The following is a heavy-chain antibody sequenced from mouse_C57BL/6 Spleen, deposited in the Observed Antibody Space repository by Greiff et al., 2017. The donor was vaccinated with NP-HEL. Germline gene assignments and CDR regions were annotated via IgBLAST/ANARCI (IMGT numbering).Heavy chain of an antibody. CDR3: ARGLRDYAMDY. D-gene: IGHD3-1*01. J-gene: IGHJ4*01. V-gene: IGHV1-18*01. CDR1: GYTFTDYH. Sequence: DVQLQESGPELVKPGASVKIPCKASGYTFTDYHMDWVKQSHGKSLEWIGDINTNNGGTIYNQKFKGKATLTVDKSSSTAYMELRSLTSEDTAVYYCARGLRDYAMDYWGQGTSVTVSS. CDR2: INTNNGGT.